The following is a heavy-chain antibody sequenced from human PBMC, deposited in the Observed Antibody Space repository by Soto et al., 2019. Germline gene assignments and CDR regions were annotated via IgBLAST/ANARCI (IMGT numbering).Heavy chain of an antibody. CDR1: GYTFTSYG. V-gene: IGHV1-18*01. Sequence: ASVKVSCKVSGYTFTSYGISWVRQAPGQGLEWMGWISAYNGNTNYAQKLQGRVTMTTDTSTSTAYMELRSLRSDDTAVYYCARYRYCSGGSCPGAFDIWGQGTMVTVSS. CDR3: ARYRYCSGGSCPGAFDI. J-gene: IGHJ3*02. CDR2: ISAYNGNT. D-gene: IGHD2-15*01.